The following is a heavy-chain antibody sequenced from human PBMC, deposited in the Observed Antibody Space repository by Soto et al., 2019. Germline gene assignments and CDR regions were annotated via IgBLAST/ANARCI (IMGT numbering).Heavy chain of an antibody. Sequence: SETLSLTCTVSGGSIATSAYYWGWIRQHPGKGLEWIGYIFFNGGTYDNPSLQSRLSISIDTSKNQFSLKLRSVTAADSAVYYCARVTTSHYGPGALDYWGPGTLVTVS. V-gene: IGHV4-31*03. CDR3: ARVTTSHYGPGALDY. D-gene: IGHD3-10*01. CDR2: IFFNGGT. J-gene: IGHJ4*02. CDR1: GGSIATSAYY.